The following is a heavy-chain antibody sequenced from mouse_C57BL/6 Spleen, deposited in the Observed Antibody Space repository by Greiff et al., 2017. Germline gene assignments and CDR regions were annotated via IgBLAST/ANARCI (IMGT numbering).Heavy chain of an antibody. CDR1: GYTFTSYG. D-gene: IGHD2-5*01. J-gene: IGHJ1*03. CDR2: IYPRRGNT. V-gene: IGHV1-81*01. Sequence: VQLQESGAELARPGASVKLSCKASGYTFTSYGLSWVKQRTGQGLEWIGEIYPRRGNTYYNEKFKGKATLTADKSSSTAYMELRSLTSEDSAVYFCAREGSNYCWYFEVWGTGTTVTVSS. CDR3: AREGSNYCWYFEV.